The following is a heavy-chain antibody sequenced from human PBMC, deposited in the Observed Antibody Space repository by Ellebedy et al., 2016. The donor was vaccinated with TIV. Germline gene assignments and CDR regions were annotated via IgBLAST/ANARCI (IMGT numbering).Heavy chain of an antibody. CDR2: IYSDGGT. CDR3: ARDPGGGGNYGDNWFDP. J-gene: IGHJ5*02. V-gene: IGHV3-66*01. Sequence: PGGSLRLSCAASGFTVSSFFMSWVRQAPGKGLEWVSVIYSDGGTNYTDSVKGRFTLSRDSSDNTLSLQMNSLRAEDTAVYYCARDPGGGGNYGDNWFDPWGQGTLVTVSS. D-gene: IGHD4-17*01. CDR1: GFTVSSFF.